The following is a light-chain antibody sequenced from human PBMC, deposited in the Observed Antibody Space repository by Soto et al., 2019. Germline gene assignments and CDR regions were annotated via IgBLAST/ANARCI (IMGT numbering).Light chain of an antibody. V-gene: IGKV3-20*01. CDR1: QSVSSSY. CDR3: QQYGRSPTT. J-gene: IGKJ1*01. CDR2: GAS. Sequence: EIVLTQSPGTLSLSPVERATLSCMASQSVSSSYLAWWQQKPGQAPRLLIYGASSRSTGIPDRFSGSGSGTDFTLTISRLEPEDFAVYFCQQYGRSPTTFGQGTKVDIK.